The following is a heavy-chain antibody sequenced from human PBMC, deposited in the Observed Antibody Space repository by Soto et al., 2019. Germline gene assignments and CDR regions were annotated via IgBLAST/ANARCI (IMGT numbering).Heavy chain of an antibody. CDR2: ISAYNGNT. V-gene: IGHV1-18*01. CDR3: ARERGSSWNYYYYGMDV. D-gene: IGHD6-13*01. CDR1: GYTFTSYG. Sequence: QVQLVQSGAEVKKPGASVKVSCKASGYTFTSYGISWVRQAPGQGLEWMGWISAYNGNTNYAQKLQGRVTMTTDTAPSTAYMEVRSLRSDDTAVYYCARERGSSWNYYYYGMDVWGQGTTVTDSS. J-gene: IGHJ6*02.